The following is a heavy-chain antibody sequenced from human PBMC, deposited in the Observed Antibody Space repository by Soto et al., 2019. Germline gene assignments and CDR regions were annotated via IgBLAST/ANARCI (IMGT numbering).Heavy chain of an antibody. CDR3: ARGSPSITMIVVVITDFDY. Sequence: ASVKVSCKASGYTFTSYAMHWVRQAPGQRLEWMGWINAGNGNTKYSQKFQGRVTITRDTSASTAYMELSSLRSEDTAVYYCARGSPSITMIVVVITDFDYWGQGTLVTVPS. J-gene: IGHJ4*02. CDR2: INAGNGNT. CDR1: GYTFTSYA. V-gene: IGHV1-3*01. D-gene: IGHD3-22*01.